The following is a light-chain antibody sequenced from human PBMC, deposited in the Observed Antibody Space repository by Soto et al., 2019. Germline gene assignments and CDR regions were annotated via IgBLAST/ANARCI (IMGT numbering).Light chain of an antibody. CDR1: SSDIGGSNF. Sequence: QSALTQPASLSGSPGQSITISCTGTSSDIGGSNFVSWYQQHPGKPPKLIIYDVATRPSGVSNRFSGSKSGSTASLIISRLQTEDEADYYCVSFTSSTTYVFGSGTKVTVL. CDR2: DVA. V-gene: IGLV2-14*03. J-gene: IGLJ1*01. CDR3: VSFTSSTTYV.